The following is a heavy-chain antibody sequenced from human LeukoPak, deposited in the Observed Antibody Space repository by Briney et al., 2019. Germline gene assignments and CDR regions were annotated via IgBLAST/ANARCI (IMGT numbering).Heavy chain of an antibody. Sequence: PGGSLRLSCAASGFRFSDYSMNWVRQAPGKGLEWISYISSGSSTIFYADSVRGRFTISRDNAKDSLYLQMNSLRDDDTAVYYCARDWGSLYYLDYWGQGTLVTVSS. CDR1: GFRFSDYS. D-gene: IGHD3-10*01. CDR3: ARDWGSLYYLDY. J-gene: IGHJ4*02. CDR2: ISSGSSTI. V-gene: IGHV3-48*02.